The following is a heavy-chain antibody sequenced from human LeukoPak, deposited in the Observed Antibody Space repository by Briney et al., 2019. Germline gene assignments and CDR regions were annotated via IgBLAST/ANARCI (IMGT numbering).Heavy chain of an antibody. V-gene: IGHV4-39*07. CDR2: IYYSGST. CDR3: AREGRRGYNSGDDY. Sequence: SETLSLTCTVSGGSISSSSYYWGWIRQPPGKGLEWIGSIYYSGSTYYNPSLKSRVTISVDTSKNQFSLKLSSVTAADTAVYYCAREGRRGYNSGDDYWGQGTLVTVSS. J-gene: IGHJ4*02. CDR1: GGSISSSSYY. D-gene: IGHD5-24*01.